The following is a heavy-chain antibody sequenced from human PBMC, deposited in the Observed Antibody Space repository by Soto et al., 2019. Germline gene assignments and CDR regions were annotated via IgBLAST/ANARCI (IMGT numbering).Heavy chain of an antibody. V-gene: IGHV1-18*01. Sequence: ASVKVSCKTSGYKFTTYGISWVRQAPGQGLEWMGRIRGDTGSTNIGQKFQGRVTLTSDASTNTVYMELRSLKSDDTAVYFCARSSTIRKAYWGQGTLVTVSS. CDR2: IRGDTGST. CDR1: GYKFTTYG. D-gene: IGHD3-9*01. CDR3: ARSSTIRKAY. J-gene: IGHJ4*02.